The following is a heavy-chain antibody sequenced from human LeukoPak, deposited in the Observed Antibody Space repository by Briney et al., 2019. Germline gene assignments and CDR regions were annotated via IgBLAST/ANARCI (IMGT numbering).Heavy chain of an antibody. D-gene: IGHD1-7*01. Sequence: ASVKVSFKSSGYTFTGYFMRWVRQAPGQGLEWMGWINPNSGGTNYAQKFQDSVTMTRDTSISTAYMELSRLRSDDTAVYYCARRVGNYSAFDFLGQGTMVTVSS. J-gene: IGHJ3*01. CDR1: GYTFTGYF. V-gene: IGHV1-2*02. CDR2: INPNSGGT. CDR3: ARRVGNYSAFDF.